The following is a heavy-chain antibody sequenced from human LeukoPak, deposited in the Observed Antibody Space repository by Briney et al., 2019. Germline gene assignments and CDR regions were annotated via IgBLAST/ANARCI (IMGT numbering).Heavy chain of an antibody. D-gene: IGHD2-15*01. CDR1: GYTFTRYG. CDR2: ISGYNGNT. J-gene: IGHJ6*03. V-gene: IGHV1-18*01. Sequence: ASVKVSCKASGYTFTRYGIYWVRQAPGQGLEWMGWISGYNGNTKYAQKFQGRVSVTTDTSTSTACMELRSLRSDDTAVYYCARAEGVVVAAHIDVWGKGTTVIVSS. CDR3: ARAEGVVVAAHIDV.